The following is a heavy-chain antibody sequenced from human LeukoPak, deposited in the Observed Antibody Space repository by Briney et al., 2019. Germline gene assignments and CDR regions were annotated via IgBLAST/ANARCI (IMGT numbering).Heavy chain of an antibody. CDR2: IKSKTDGGTT. CDR3: TCGYGTLRHAFDI. J-gene: IGHJ3*02. CDR1: GFTFSNAW. D-gene: IGHD5-12*01. Sequence: GGSLRLSCAASGFTFSNAWMSWVRQAPGKGLEWVGRIKSKTDGGTTDYAAPVKGRFTISRDDSKNTLYLQMNSLKTEDTAVYYCTCGYGTLRHAFDIWGQGTMVTVSS. V-gene: IGHV3-15*01.